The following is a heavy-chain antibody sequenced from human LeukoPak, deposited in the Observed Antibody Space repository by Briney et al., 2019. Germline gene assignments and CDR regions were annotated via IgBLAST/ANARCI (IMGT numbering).Heavy chain of an antibody. CDR3: ARDRHCTTGTTSSYFYGMDV. J-gene: IGHJ6*02. CDR2: IITILGIA. CDR1: GGTFSNCA. D-gene: IGHD1-1*01. Sequence: ASVKVSCNAAGGTFSNCAISWVRHAPGPGLEWMGRIITILGIAIYAQKFQGRVTITADNSTSTAFLLLSSLRSEDTAVYYCARDRHCTTGTTSSYFYGMDVWSQGTTVTVSS. V-gene: IGHV1-69*04.